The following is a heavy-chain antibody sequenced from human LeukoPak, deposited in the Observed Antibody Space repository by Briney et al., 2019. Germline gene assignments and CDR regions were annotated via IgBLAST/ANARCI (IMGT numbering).Heavy chain of an antibody. D-gene: IGHD3-3*01. Sequence: GGSLRLSCAATGFTFSNNAMHWVRQAPGKGLEWVAVIRSDGSNKYYADSVKGRFTISRDNSKNTLYLQMNSLRAEDTAVYYCARDRIHWSTAYFDYWGQGTLVTVSS. J-gene: IGHJ4*02. CDR2: IRSDGSNK. V-gene: IGHV3-30*02. CDR3: ARDRIHWSTAYFDY. CDR1: GFTFSNNA.